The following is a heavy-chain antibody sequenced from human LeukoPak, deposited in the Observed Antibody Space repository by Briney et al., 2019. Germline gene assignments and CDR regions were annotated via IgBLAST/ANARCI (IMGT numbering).Heavy chain of an antibody. Sequence: SETLSLTCSVSGGSVRNDYWTWVRQAPGKGLEWIGYIHSTDGSNYSPSLNSRITISLDKSKNQFSLKVTSVTAADTAVYYGARGGLVHFHGCNYYLDVWGRGTTVTVSS. CDR3: ARGGLVHFHGCNYYLDV. D-gene: IGHD3-3*02. V-gene: IGHV4-59*02. CDR1: GGSVRNDY. J-gene: IGHJ6*03. CDR2: IHSTDGS.